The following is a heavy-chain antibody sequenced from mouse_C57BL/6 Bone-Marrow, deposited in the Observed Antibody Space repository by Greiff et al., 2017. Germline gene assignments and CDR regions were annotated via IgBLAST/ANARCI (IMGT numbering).Heavy chain of an antibody. CDR2: IDPSDSYT. CDR3: ARGDDPEDY. D-gene: IGHD2-3*01. V-gene: IGHV1-69*01. CDR1: GYTFTSYW. Sequence: VKLMESGAELVMPGASVKLSCKASGYTFTSYWMHWVKQRPGQGLEWIGEIDPSDSYTNYNQKFKGKSTLTVDKSSSTAYMQLSSLTSEDSAVYYCARGDDPEDYWGQGTSVTVSS. J-gene: IGHJ4*01.